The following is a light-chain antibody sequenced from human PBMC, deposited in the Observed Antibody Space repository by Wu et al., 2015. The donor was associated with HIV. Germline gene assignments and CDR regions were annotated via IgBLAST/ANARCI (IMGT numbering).Light chain of an antibody. V-gene: IGKV1D-13*01. CDR1: QSISSY. J-gene: IGKJ5*01. Sequence: IQMTQSPSSLSASVGDRVTITCRASQSISSYLNWYQQKPGKAPKLLIYDASSLESGVPSRFSGSGSGTDFTLTISSLQPEDFATYYCQQFNNYPDFGQGTRLEIK. CDR3: QQFNNYPD. CDR2: DAS.